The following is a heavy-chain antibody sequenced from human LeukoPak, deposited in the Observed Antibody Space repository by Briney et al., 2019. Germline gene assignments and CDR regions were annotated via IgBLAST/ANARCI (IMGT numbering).Heavy chain of an antibody. CDR2: ISGSGGST. CDR3: AKDHKGLLYGLPAYYFDY. V-gene: IGHV3-23*01. D-gene: IGHD2-2*01. J-gene: IGHJ4*02. Sequence: GGSLRLSCAASGFTFSSYAMSWVRQAPGKGLEWVSAISGSGGSTYYADSVKGRFTISRDNSKNTLYLQMNSLRAEDTAVYYCAKDHKGLLYGLPAYYFDYWGQGTLVTVSS. CDR1: GFTFSSYA.